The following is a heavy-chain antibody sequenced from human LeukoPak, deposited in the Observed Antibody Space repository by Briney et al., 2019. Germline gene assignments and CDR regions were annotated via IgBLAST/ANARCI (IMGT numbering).Heavy chain of an antibody. CDR1: GYTFSSKV. Sequence: ASVKVSCKASGYTFSSKVMHWVRQAPGQGLEWMGWINTNTGNPTYAQGFTGRFVFSLDIFVSTAYLQISSLKAEDTAVYYCARKSERNAFDFWGQGTMVTVSS. CDR2: INTNTGNP. V-gene: IGHV7-4-1*02. CDR3: ARKSERNAFDF. J-gene: IGHJ3*01. D-gene: IGHD1-1*01.